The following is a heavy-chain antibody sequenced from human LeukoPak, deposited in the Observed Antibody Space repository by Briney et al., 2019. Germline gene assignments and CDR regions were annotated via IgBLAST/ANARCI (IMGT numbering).Heavy chain of an antibody. Sequence: GGCLRLSCAASGFTFSDHYMDWVRQAPGKGLEWVGRTRNKANSYTTEYAASVKGRFTISRDDSKNSLYLQMNSLKTEDTAVYYCARGGVGYYYYYYYGMDVWGQGTTVTVSS. CDR3: ARGGVGYYYYYYYGMDV. CDR1: GFTFSDHY. D-gene: IGHD2-21*01. CDR2: TRNKANSYTT. V-gene: IGHV3-72*01. J-gene: IGHJ6*02.